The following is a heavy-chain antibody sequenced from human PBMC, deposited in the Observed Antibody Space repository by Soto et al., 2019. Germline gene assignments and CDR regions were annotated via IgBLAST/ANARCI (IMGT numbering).Heavy chain of an antibody. CDR3: ARDVRSPGYRYSSSSGKYYFDY. D-gene: IGHD6-6*01. J-gene: IGHJ4*02. CDR2: INHSGST. V-gene: IGHV4-34*01. Sequence: SETLSLTCAVYGGSFSGYYWSWIRQPPGKGLEWIGEINHSGSTNYNPSPKSRVTISVDTSKNQFSLKLSSVTAADTAVYYCARDVRSPGYRYSSSSGKYYFDYWGQGTLVTVSS. CDR1: GGSFSGYY.